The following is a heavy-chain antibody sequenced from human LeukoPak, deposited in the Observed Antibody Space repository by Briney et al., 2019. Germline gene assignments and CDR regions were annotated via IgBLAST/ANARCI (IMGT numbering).Heavy chain of an antibody. CDR3: ITDENYYDSSGYHYRDY. J-gene: IGHJ4*02. V-gene: IGHV3-15*07. D-gene: IGHD3-22*01. Sequence: PGGSLRLSCAASGFTFTNAWMNWVGPAPGKGLEWVGLIKRKTEGGTADYAAPVKGRFTISRDDSKNTLYLQMNSLKTEDTAVYYCITDENYYDSSGYHYRDYWGQGTLVTVSS. CDR1: GFTFTNAW. CDR2: IKRKTEGGTA.